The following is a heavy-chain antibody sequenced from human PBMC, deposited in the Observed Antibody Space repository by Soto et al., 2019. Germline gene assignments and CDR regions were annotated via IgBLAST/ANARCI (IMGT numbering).Heavy chain of an antibody. CDR2: IWYDGSNK. J-gene: IGHJ5*02. V-gene: IGHV3-33*01. CDR3: ARAGGTIVNWFDP. Sequence: VQLVESGGGVVQPGRSLRLSCAASGFTFSSYGMHWVRQAPGKGLEWVAVIWYDGSNKYYADSVKGRFTISRDNSKNTLYLQMNSLRAEDTAVYYCARAGGTIVNWFDPWGQGTLVTVSS. CDR1: GFTFSSYG. D-gene: IGHD2-8*01.